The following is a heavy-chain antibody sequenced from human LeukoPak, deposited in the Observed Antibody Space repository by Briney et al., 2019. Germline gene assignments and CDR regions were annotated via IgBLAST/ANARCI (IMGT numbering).Heavy chain of an antibody. Sequence: GRSLTLFCAPSALTFRIDSMNWVRLPRGEGLECVSSIISGSPYINHAHSMEGRFTISRDHGKNSLYLQINSLRSEDTCVSYCARDGRYSEHDWAINHAFDIWGQGTTVTLSS. V-gene: IGHV3-21*01. CDR3: ARDGRYSEHDWAINHAFDI. CDR1: ALTFRIDS. CDR2: IISGSPYI. D-gene: IGHD5-12*01. J-gene: IGHJ3*02.